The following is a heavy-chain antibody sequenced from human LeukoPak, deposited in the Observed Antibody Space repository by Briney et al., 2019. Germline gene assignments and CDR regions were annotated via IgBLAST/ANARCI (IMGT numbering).Heavy chain of an antibody. CDR1: GFTFSSYA. J-gene: IGHJ4*02. Sequence: PGGSLRLSCAASGFTFSSYAMSWVRQAPGKGLECISGFSGSGGSTYYADSVKGRFTISRGNAKNSLYLQMSSLRAEDTAVYYCARDFEYYGLDYWGQGTVVTVSS. V-gene: IGHV3-23*01. CDR2: FSGSGGST. CDR3: ARDFEYYGLDY. D-gene: IGHD3-10*01.